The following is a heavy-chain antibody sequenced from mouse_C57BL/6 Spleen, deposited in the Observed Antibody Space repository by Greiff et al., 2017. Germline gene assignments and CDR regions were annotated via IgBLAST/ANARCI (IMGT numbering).Heavy chain of an antibody. D-gene: IGHD2-3*01. CDR1: GYTFADYE. CDR2: IDPETGGT. V-gene: IGHV1-15*01. J-gene: IGHJ3*01. CDR3: TRVGDGFPFAY. Sequence: VKVVESGAELVRPGASVTLSCKASGYTFADYEMHWVKQTPVHGLEWIGAIDPETGGTAYNQKFKGKAILTADKSSSTAYLELRSLTSEDSAVYYCTRVGDGFPFAYWGQGTLVTVSA.